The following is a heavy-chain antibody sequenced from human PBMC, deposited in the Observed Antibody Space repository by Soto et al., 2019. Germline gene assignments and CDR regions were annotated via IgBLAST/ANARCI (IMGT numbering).Heavy chain of an antibody. Sequence: GGSLRLSCAASGFTFSSYSMNWVRQAPGKGLEWVSYISSSSSTIYYADSVKDRFTISRDNAKNSLYLQMNSLRDEDTAVYYCARVAFWTSGVRGVIRYYYYYGMDVWGQGTTVTVSS. D-gene: IGHD3-10*01. CDR1: GFTFSSYS. CDR3: ARVAFWTSGVRGVIRYYYYYGMDV. J-gene: IGHJ6*02. CDR2: ISSSSSTI. V-gene: IGHV3-48*02.